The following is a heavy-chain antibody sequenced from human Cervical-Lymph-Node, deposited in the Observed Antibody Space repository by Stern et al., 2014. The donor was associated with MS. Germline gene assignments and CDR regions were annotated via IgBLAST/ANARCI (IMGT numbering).Heavy chain of an antibody. CDR2: LNTNSDDP. Sequence: VQLVESGAKMKKPGASVKVSCKASGYAFTGFFIHWVRQVPGQGLEWMGRLNTNSDDPTYAQNFQDRFTLTRDTSISTAYLELSRLTSADTAVYYCAREATRIIVGIDYWGQGTQVTVSS. V-gene: IGHV1-2*06. CDR1: GYAFTGFF. CDR3: AREATRIIVGIDY. D-gene: IGHD2/OR15-2a*01. J-gene: IGHJ4*02.